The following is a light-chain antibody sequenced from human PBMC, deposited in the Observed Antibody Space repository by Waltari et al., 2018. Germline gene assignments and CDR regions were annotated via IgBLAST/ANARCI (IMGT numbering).Light chain of an antibody. J-gene: IGKJ2*01. CDR2: GAS. CDR1: QYVNYNY. V-gene: IGKV3-20*01. Sequence: EIVLTQSPGTLSLSPGERATLSCRASQYVNYNYLAWYQQEPGQAPRLLIYGASSRATGIPDRFSGSRSATDFTLTISRLETEDLAVYYCQQDSSQPPYTFGQGTKLEIK. CDR3: QQDSSQPPYT.